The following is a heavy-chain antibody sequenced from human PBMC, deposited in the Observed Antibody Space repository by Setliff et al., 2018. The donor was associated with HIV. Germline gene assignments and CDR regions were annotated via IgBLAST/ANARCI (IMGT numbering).Heavy chain of an antibody. CDR2: SYHTGSK. Sequence: PSETLSLTCTVYGYPIDGGFYWGWIRQTPGKGLEWIASSYHTGSKYYNPSLKRRVTISVDTSKNQFSLKLTSVTAADTAVYYCARNHYYGSGKNRWFDPWGQGMLVTVSS. CDR1: GYPIDGGFY. V-gene: IGHV4-38-2*02. CDR3: ARNHYYGSGKNRWFDP. J-gene: IGHJ5*02. D-gene: IGHD3-10*01.